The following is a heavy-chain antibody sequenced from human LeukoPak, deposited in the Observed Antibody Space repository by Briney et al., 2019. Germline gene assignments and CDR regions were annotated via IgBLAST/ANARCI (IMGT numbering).Heavy chain of an antibody. CDR3: VRDGPLEYCSRARCYFFDQ. D-gene: IGHD2-2*01. Sequence: GGSLRLSCAASGFTFSSYAMSWVRQAPGKGLEWVSAISGSGGSTYYADSVKGRFTISRDNSKNTLSLQMNSLRGEDTAVYFCVRDGPLEYCSRARCYFFDQWGQGALVTVSS. V-gene: IGHV3-23*01. J-gene: IGHJ4*02. CDR2: ISGSGGST. CDR1: GFTFSSYA.